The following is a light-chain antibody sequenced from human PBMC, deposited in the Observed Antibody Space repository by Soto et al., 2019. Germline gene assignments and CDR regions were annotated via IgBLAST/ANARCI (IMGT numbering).Light chain of an antibody. CDR1: QSVSSSY. Sequence: DIVLTPSPATLSLSPVERATLSCRASQSVSSSYLAWYQQKPGQAPRLLIYGASSRATGIPDRFSGSGSGTDSTLTISRLEPEDFAVYYCQQYGSSPRTFGQGTKVDIK. CDR3: QQYGSSPRT. CDR2: GAS. V-gene: IGKV3-20*01. J-gene: IGKJ1*01.